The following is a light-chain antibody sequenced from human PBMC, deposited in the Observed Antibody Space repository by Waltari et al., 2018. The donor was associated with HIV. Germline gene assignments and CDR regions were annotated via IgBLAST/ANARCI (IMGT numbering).Light chain of an antibody. CDR3: QQSYGTPLT. CDR1: QTISNS. J-gene: IGKJ4*01. V-gene: IGKV1-39*01. Sequence: DIRMTQSPSSLSASIGDRVTITCRASQTISNSLNWYQQTPGQAPTLLIYTASRLQSGVPSRFSGSSSGTDFTLTISSLQPDDFATYYCQQSYGTPLTFGGGTRVELK. CDR2: TAS.